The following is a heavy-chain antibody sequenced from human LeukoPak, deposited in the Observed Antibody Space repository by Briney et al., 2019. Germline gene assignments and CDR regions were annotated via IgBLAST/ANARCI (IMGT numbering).Heavy chain of an antibody. CDR3: ARVPGYYDSSGYRGGDVTFDI. CDR1: GFTFSDYY. J-gene: IGHJ3*02. CDR2: ISSDSSTI. D-gene: IGHD3-22*01. Sequence: GGSLRLSWAASGFTFSDYYMSWIRQAPGKGLKWISYISSDSSTIYYADSVKGRFTISRDNAKNSLYLQMNSLRAEDTAVYYCARVPGYYDSSGYRGGDVTFDIWGQGTMVTVSS. V-gene: IGHV3-11*04.